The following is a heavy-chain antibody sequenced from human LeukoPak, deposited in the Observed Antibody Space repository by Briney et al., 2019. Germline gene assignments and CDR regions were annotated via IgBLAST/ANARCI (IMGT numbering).Heavy chain of an antibody. J-gene: IGHJ6*02. CDR1: GGSFSGYY. D-gene: IGHD6-13*01. Sequence: PSETLSLTCAVYGGSFSGYYWSWIRQPPGKGLEWIGEINHSGSTNYNPSLKSRVTISVDTSKNQFSLKLSSVTAADTAVYYCAREAGSSWPYYYYGMDVWGQGTTVTVSS. CDR2: INHSGST. CDR3: AREAGSSWPYYYYGMDV. V-gene: IGHV4-34*01.